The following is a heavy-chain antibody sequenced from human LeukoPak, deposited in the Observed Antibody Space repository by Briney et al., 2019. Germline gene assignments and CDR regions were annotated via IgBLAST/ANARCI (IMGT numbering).Heavy chain of an antibody. D-gene: IGHD3-16*02. Sequence: GGSLRLSCAASGFTFSSYEMNWVRQAPGKGLEWVSYISSSGSTIYYADSVKGRFTISRDNSKNTLSLQMNSLRAEDTAVYYCARSYRYYYYMDVWGKGTTVTVSS. CDR2: ISSSGSTI. CDR3: ARSYRYYYYMDV. CDR1: GFTFSSYE. J-gene: IGHJ6*03. V-gene: IGHV3-48*03.